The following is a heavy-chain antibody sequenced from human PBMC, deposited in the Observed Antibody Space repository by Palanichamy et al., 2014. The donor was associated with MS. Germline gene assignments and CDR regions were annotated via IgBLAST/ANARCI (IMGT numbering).Heavy chain of an antibody. J-gene: IGHJ3*02. CDR2: INHSGST. Sequence: QVQLQQWGAGLLKPSETLSLTCAVYGGSLSGYYWSWIRQPPGKGLEWIGQINHSGSTNYNPSLKSRVTVSVDTSKNQFSLNLSSVTAADTAVYYCAREKIVEYTHDVFDIWGQGTMVTVSS. V-gene: IGHV4-34*01. CDR1: GGSLSGYY. D-gene: IGHD1-26*01. CDR3: AREKIVEYTHDVFDI.